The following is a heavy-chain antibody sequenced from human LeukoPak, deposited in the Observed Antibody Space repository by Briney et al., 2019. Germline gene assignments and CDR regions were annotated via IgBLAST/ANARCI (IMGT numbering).Heavy chain of an antibody. D-gene: IGHD3-22*01. J-gene: IGHJ4*02. CDR2: MNPNSGNT. CDR1: AYTFTGYY. Sequence: ASVKVSCKASAYTFTGYYMHWVRQATGQGLEWMGWMNPNSGNTGYAQKFQGRVTMTRNTSISTAYMELSSLRSEDTAVYYCARDYYDSSGYYSGEDYWGQGTLVTVSS. CDR3: ARDYYDSSGYYSGEDY. V-gene: IGHV1-8*02.